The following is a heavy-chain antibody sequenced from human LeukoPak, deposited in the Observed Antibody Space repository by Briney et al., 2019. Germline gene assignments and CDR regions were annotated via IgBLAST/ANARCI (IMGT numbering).Heavy chain of an antibody. CDR1: GYSFTSYW. CDR2: IYPGDSDT. J-gene: IGHJ4*02. Sequence: GESLKISCKGSGYSFTSYWIGWVRQMPGKGLEWMGMIYPGDSDTRYSPSFQGQVTISADKSISTAYLQWSSLKASDTAMYYCARQPGVDTAMVMADYWGQGTLVTVSS. V-gene: IGHV5-51*01. CDR3: ARQPGVDTAMVMADY. D-gene: IGHD5-18*01.